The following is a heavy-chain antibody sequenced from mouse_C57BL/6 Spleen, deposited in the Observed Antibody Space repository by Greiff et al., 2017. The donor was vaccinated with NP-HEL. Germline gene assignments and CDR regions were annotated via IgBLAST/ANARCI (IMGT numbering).Heavy chain of an antibody. Sequence: EVQLQQSGPELVKPGASVKISCKASGYTFTDYYMNWVKQSHGKSLEWIGDINPNNGGTSYNQKFKGKATLTVDKSSSTAYMELRSLTSEDSAVYYCARRQDYYGSSWGLYFDVWGTGTTVTVSS. CDR3: ARRQDYYGSSWGLYFDV. D-gene: IGHD1-1*01. CDR1: GYTFTDYY. CDR2: INPNNGGT. V-gene: IGHV1-26*01. J-gene: IGHJ1*03.